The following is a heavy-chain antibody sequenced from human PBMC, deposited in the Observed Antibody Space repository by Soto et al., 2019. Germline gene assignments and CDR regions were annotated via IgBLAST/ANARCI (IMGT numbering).Heavy chain of an antibody. CDR2: IKSKTDGGTT. CDR1: GFTFSNAW. V-gene: IGHV3-15*01. CDR3: TTGGPPTGTTADYYYYGMDV. Sequence: GGSLRLSCAASGFTFSNAWMSWVRQAPGKGLEWVGRIKSKTDGGTTDYAAPVKGRFTISRDDSKNTLYLQMNSLKTEDTAVYYCTTGGPPTGTTADYYYYGMDVWGQGTTVTVSS. D-gene: IGHD1-7*01. J-gene: IGHJ6*02.